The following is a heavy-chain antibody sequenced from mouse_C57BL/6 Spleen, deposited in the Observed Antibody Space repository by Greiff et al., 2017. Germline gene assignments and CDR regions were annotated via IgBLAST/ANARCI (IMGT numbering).Heavy chain of an antibody. V-gene: IGHV1-64*01. J-gene: IGHJ4*01. CDR1: GYTFTSYW. CDR3: ARNDYDDGYAMDD. Sequence: QVQLQQPGAELVKPGASVKLSCKASGYTFTSYWMHWVKQRPGQGLEWIGMIHPNSGSTNYNEKFKSKATLTVDKSSSTAYMQLSSLTSEDSAVYDCARNDYDDGYAMDDWGQGTSVTVSS. CDR2: IHPNSGST. D-gene: IGHD2-4*01.